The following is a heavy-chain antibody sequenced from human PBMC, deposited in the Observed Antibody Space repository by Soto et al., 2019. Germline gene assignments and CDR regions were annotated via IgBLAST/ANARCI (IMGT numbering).Heavy chain of an antibody. CDR1: GGTLSSYA. J-gene: IGHJ6*02. CDR2: IIPIFGTA. CDR3: ASQSSGSYYDPYYHYGMDV. D-gene: IGHD3-10*01. V-gene: IGHV1-69*01. Sequence: QVQLVQSGAEVKKPGSSVKVSCKASGGTLSSYAISWVRQAPGQGLEWMGGIIPIFGTANYAQKFRGRVTITADESTSTAYMELSSLRSEDTAVYYCASQSSGSYYDPYYHYGMDVWGQGTTVTVSS.